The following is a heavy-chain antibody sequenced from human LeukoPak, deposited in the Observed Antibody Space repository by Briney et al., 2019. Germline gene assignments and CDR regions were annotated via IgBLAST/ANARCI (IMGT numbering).Heavy chain of an antibody. CDR2: IYYSGST. CDR1: GGSISSSSYY. J-gene: IGHJ4*02. CDR3: ARLYYDSSGYYQICYFDY. D-gene: IGHD3-22*01. Sequence: PETLFLTCTVSGGSISSSSYYWGWIRQPPGKGLEWIGSIYYSGSTYYNPSLKSRVTISVDTSKNQFSLNLSSVTAADTAVYYCARLYYDSSGYYQICYFDYWGQGTLVTVSS. V-gene: IGHV4-39*01.